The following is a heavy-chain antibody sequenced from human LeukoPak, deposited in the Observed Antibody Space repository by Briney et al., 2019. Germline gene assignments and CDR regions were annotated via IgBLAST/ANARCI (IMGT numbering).Heavy chain of an antibody. CDR3: LRGYYYYYYMDV. Sequence: PSETLSLTCTVSGGSISSSSYYWGWIRQPPGKGLEWIGSIYYSGSTNYNPSLKSRVTISVDTSKNQFSLKLSSVTAADTAVYYCLRGYYYYYYMDVWGKGTTVTASS. CDR1: GGSISSSSYY. J-gene: IGHJ6*03. D-gene: IGHD3-10*01. V-gene: IGHV4-39*07. CDR2: IYYSGST.